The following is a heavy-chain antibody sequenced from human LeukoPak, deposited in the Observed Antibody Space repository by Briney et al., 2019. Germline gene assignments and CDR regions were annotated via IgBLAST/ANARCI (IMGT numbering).Heavy chain of an antibody. CDR1: GGSISTYS. V-gene: IGHV4-59*01. Sequence: SETLSLTCTVSGGSISTYSWSWIRQPPGKGQEWLGYVSYSGSTNYNPSLKSRVTMSVDTSKNHFSQKLTSVTAADTAVYYCVSVYEYGDHFTWGRGTQVLVSS. CDR3: VSVYEYGDHFT. D-gene: IGHD4-17*01. J-gene: IGHJ4*02. CDR2: VSYSGST.